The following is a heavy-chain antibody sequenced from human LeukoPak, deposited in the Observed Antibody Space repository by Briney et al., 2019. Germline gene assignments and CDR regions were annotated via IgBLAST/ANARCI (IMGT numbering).Heavy chain of an antibody. CDR3: ARDLNNYYGSGSYDPH. D-gene: IGHD3-10*01. CDR1: GYTFTSYY. J-gene: IGHJ4*02. V-gene: IGHV1-46*01. Sequence: ASVKVSCKASGYTFTSYYMHWVRQAPGQGLERMGIINPSGGSTSYAQKFQGRVTMTRDTSTSTVYMELSSLRSEDTAVYYCARDLNNYYGSGSYDPHWGQGTLVTVSS. CDR2: INPSGGST.